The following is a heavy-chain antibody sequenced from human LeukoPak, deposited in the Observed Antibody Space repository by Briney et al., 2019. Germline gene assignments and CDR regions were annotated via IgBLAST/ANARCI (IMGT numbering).Heavy chain of an antibody. J-gene: IGHJ4*02. D-gene: IGHD6-13*01. Sequence: SETLSLTCTVSRGSISGYFWNWVRQPPEKGLEWLGYIYASGNTNYNPSRKSRVTISVDTSKNQFSLKLSSVTAADTAVYYCAREPPSYRSTLFDYWGQGTLVAVSS. V-gene: IGHV4-4*08. CDR3: AREPPSYRSTLFDY. CDR1: RGSISGYF. CDR2: IYASGNT.